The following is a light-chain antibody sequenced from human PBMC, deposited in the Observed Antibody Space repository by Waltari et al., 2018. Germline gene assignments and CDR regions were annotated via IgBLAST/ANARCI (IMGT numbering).Light chain of an antibody. CDR1: SSDVGGYNY. J-gene: IGLJ2*01. V-gene: IGLV2-14*01. CDR2: DVS. CDR3: SSYTSSSTSDVV. Sequence: QSALTQPASVSGSPGQSITISCTGTSSDVGGYNYVSWYQQHPGKAPKLMIYDVSKRPSGVSNRFSGSKSGNTASLTISGLQAEDEADYYCSSYTSSSTSDVVFGGGTKLTGL.